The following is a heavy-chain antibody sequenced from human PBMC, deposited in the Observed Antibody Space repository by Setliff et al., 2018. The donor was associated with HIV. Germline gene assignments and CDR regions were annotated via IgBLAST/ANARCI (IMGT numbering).Heavy chain of an antibody. Sequence: KTSETLSLTCNVSDGSISSSSYYWAWIRQPPGKGLEWIGTIYYVWNTYYRPSLKSRVTVSIDTSKNQFSLSLNSVTAADTAVYYCARQSGYTRGWDIFGLVAGSFDIWGQGTMVTVSS. CDR1: DGSISSSSYY. J-gene: IGHJ3*02. CDR2: IYYVWNT. CDR3: ARQSGYTRGWDIFGLVAGSFDI. D-gene: IGHD3-3*01. V-gene: IGHV4-39*01.